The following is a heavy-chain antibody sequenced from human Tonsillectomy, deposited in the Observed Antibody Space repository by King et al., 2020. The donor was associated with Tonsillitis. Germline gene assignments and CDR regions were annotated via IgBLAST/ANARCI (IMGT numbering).Heavy chain of an antibody. V-gene: IGHV1-3*01. D-gene: IGHD5-12*01. CDR2: INAGNGNT. CDR1: GYTFTSYA. J-gene: IGHJ4*02. CDR3: ARVGRGYSGYDYYGY. Sequence: QLVQSGAEVKKPGASVKISCKASGYTFTSYAMHWVRQAPGQRREWMGWINAGNGNTKYSQKFQGRVTITRDTSASTAYMELSSLRSEDTAVYYCARVGRGYSGYDYYGYWGQGTLVTVSS.